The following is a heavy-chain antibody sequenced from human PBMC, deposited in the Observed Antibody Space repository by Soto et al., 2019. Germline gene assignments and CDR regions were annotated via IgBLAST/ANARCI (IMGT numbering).Heavy chain of an antibody. Sequence: QVQVVESGGGVVQPGKSLRLSCAASGFNCGNFAMHWVRQTPGGGLEWVAVISENGTTKYFGDSVKGRLTISRDNSRNTVDLQMNSLRPEDTAIYFCAKCRSGYYPLNFYFYMDAWGRGTKVAVSS. CDR2: ISENGTTK. V-gene: IGHV3-30*18. D-gene: IGHD3-3*01. CDR1: GFNCGNFA. CDR3: AKCRSGYYPLNFYFYMDA. J-gene: IGHJ6*03.